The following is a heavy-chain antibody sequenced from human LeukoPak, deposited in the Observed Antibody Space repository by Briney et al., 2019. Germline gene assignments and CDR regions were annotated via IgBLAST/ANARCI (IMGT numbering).Heavy chain of an antibody. CDR1: GGSFSDYY. V-gene: IGHV4-34*01. CDR3: ARDRDVGTYYYYYGLDV. D-gene: IGHD1-26*01. J-gene: IGHJ6*02. CDR2: INHSGST. Sequence: SETLSLTCAVYGGSFSDYYWSWIRQPPGKGLEWIGEINHSGSTNYNPSLKSRVTISVDTSKSQFSLKLTSVTAADTAVYYCARDRDVGTYYYYYGLDVWGQGTTVTVSS.